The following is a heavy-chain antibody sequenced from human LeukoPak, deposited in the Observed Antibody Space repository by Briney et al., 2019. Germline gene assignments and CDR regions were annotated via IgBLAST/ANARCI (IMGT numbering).Heavy chain of an antibody. D-gene: IGHD1-26*01. CDR2: ISVYNDNT. CDR3: AKWRKGGATYYLDY. CDR1: GYSFTNYG. V-gene: IGHV1-18*01. J-gene: IGHJ4*02. Sequence: ASVKVSCKASGYSFTNYGISWVRQAPGQGLEWMAWISVYNDNTYYGQNFQGRVTMTTDTSTSTAYMELRSLRSDDTAVYFCAKWRKGGATYYLDYWGQGTLVTVSS.